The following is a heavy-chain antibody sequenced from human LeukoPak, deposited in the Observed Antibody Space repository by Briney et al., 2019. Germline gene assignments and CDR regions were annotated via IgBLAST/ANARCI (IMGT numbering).Heavy chain of an antibody. CDR3: ARGRGNYYDSSGYYLDYMDV. J-gene: IGHJ6*03. D-gene: IGHD3-22*01. CDR1: GFTFSSYA. Sequence: GGSLRLSCAASGFTFSSYAMSWVRQAPGKGLEWVSAISGSGGSTYYADSVKGRFTISRDNSKNTLYLQMNSLRAEDTAVYYCARGRGNYYDSSGYYLDYMDVWGKGTTVTVSS. V-gene: IGHV3-23*01. CDR2: ISGSGGST.